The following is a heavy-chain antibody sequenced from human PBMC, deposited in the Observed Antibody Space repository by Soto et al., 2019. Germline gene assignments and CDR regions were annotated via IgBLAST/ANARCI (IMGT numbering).Heavy chain of an antibody. CDR3: ARASGYSSSWSSYYYGMDV. J-gene: IGHJ6*02. CDR1: XASFGGYY. Sequence: SETLSLTCAVNXASFGGYYWSWIRQPPGKGLEWIGEINHSGSTNYNPSLKSRVTISVDTSKNQFSLKLSSVTAADTAVYYCARASGYSSSWSSYYYGMDVWGQGTTVT. CDR2: INHSGST. V-gene: IGHV4-34*01. D-gene: IGHD6-13*01.